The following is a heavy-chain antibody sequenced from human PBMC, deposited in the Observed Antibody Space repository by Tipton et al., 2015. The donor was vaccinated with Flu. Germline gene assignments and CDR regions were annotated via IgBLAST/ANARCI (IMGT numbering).Heavy chain of an antibody. V-gene: IGHV4-38-2*01. CDR3: ARHTGDSVRGVIDY. CDR2: IYHSGST. D-gene: IGHD3-10*02. Sequence: TLSLTCAVSGYSISSGYYWGWVRQPPGKGLVWIGTIYHSGSTYYNPSLKSRLTMSVDTSKNQFSLKLSSVTAADTAVYYCARHTGDSVRGVIDYWGQGTLVTVSS. J-gene: IGHJ4*02. CDR1: GYSISSGYY.